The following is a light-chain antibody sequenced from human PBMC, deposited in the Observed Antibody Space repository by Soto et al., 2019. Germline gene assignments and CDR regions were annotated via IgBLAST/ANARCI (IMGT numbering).Light chain of an antibody. CDR2: RNN. CDR1: SSDIGTNY. CDR3: AGWDDSLSGFDV. Sequence: QSVLTQPPSVSGTPGQWITISCSGSSSDIGTNYVYRYQQLPGAAPKLLIYRNNQRPSGVPDRFSGSKSGTSASLAISGLRSEDEAEYHCAGWDDSLSGFDVFGTGTKVTVL. J-gene: IGLJ1*01. V-gene: IGLV1-47*01.